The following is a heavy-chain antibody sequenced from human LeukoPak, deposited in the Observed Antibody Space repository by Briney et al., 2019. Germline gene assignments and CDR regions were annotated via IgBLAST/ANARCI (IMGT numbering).Heavy chain of an antibody. J-gene: IGHJ6*02. D-gene: IGHD3-22*01. CDR3: AKSYDSSGYYPGFYYYYGMDV. V-gene: IGHV3-9*01. CDR2: ISWNSGSI. Sequence: GGSLRLSCAASGFTFDDYAMHWVRQAPGKGLEWVSGISWNSGSIGYADSVKGRFTISRDNAKNSLYLQMNSLRAEDTALYYCAKSYDSSGYYPGFYYYYGMDVWGQGTTVTVSS. CDR1: GFTFDDYA.